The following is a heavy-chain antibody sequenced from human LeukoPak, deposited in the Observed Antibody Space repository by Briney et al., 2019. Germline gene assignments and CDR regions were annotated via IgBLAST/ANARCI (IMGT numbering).Heavy chain of an antibody. J-gene: IGHJ4*02. D-gene: IGHD3-16*01. V-gene: IGHV6-1*01. CDR2: TYYRSKWYN. CDR1: GDGVSNSAA. CDR3: TREAVWGTSDY. Sequence: SQTLSLTCVISGDGVSNSAAWNWISQSPSRGFEWLGRTYYRSKWYNDYAVSVKSRITINPDTSRNQFSLQLNSVTPEDTAVYYCTREAVWGTSDYWTQGTLVTVSS.